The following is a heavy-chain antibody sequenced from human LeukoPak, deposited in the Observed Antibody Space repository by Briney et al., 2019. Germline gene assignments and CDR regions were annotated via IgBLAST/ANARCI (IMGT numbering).Heavy chain of an antibody. CDR1: GYTFTGYY. D-gene: IGHD3-10*01. V-gene: IGHV1-2*02. Sequence: ASVKVSCKASGYTFTGYYMHWVRQAPGQGLEWMGWINPNSGGTNYAQKFQGRVTMTRDTSISTAYMELSRLRSDDTAVYYYARAPLWFGELSDAFDIWGQGTMVTVSS. J-gene: IGHJ3*02. CDR2: INPNSGGT. CDR3: ARAPLWFGELSDAFDI.